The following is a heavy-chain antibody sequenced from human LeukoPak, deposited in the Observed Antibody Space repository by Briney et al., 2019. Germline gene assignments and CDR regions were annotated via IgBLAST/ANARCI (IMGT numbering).Heavy chain of an antibody. Sequence: GGSLRLSCAASGFTFSTYCMHWVRQAPGKGPKWVSRICPDGTVTNYADSVKARFIISRDNARNTVYLQMNSLRVEDTAVYYCVRDFRSADYWGQGTLVTVSS. CDR2: ICPDGTVT. CDR3: VRDFRSADY. J-gene: IGHJ4*02. CDR1: GFTFSTYC. V-gene: IGHV3-74*01.